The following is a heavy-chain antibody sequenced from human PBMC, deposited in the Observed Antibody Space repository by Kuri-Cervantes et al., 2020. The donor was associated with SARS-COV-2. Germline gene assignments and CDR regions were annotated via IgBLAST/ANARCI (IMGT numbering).Heavy chain of an antibody. CDR1: GGSISSGSYY. J-gene: IGHJ5*02. D-gene: IGHD1-1*01. CDR2: IYTSGST. V-gene: IGHV4-61*09. Sequence: LRLSFTVSGGSISSGSYYGSWIRQPAGKGLEWIGHIYTSGSTNYNPSLKSRVTISVDTSKNQFSLKLSSVTAADTAVHYCARSSPGTNWFDPWGQGTLVTVSS. CDR3: ARSSPGTNWFDP.